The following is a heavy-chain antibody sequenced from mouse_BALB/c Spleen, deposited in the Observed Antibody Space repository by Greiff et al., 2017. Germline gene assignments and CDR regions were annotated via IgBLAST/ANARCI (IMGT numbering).Heavy chain of an antibody. CDR2: INPYNDGT. CDR1: GYTFTSYV. V-gene: IGHV1-14*01. Sequence: VQLQQSGPELVKPGASVKMSCKASGYTFTSYVMHWVKQKPGQGLEWIGYINPYNDGTKYNEKFKGKATLTSDKSSSTAYMELSSLTSEDSAVYYCASQRPYYYGSSYWYFDVWGAGTTVTVSS. J-gene: IGHJ1*01. CDR3: ASQRPYYYGSSYWYFDV. D-gene: IGHD1-1*01.